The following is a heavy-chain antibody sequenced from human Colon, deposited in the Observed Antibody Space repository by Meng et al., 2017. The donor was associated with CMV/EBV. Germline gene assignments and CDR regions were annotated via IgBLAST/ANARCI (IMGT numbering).Heavy chain of an antibody. V-gene: IGHV1-2*02. Sequence: ASVTVSCKASGYAFSSYYIHWVRQAPGQGLEWMGRINPNGGLTKYAQKFQGRVTMTRDTSVSTAYMELSSLRPDDTAVYYCARDAFSVVIDGAPGDQWGQGTLVTVSS. CDR2: INPNGGLT. D-gene: IGHD3-22*01. J-gene: IGHJ4*02. CDR3: ARDAFSVVIDGAPGDQ. CDR1: GYAFSSYY.